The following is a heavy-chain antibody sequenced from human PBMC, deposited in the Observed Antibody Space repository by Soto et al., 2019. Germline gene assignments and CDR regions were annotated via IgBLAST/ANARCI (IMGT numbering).Heavy chain of an antibody. J-gene: IGHJ4*02. Sequence: EVQLVESGGGLVQSGGSLRLSCAAFGFTVSNNYMSWVRQAPGKGLEWVSAIYSSGTTYYADSVKGRFIISRENSKNTFYLQMNSLGVEDTAVYYCARGGDCGGDCHLDFWGQGTLVTVPS. CDR1: GFTVSNNY. D-gene: IGHD2-21*01. CDR2: IYSSGTT. V-gene: IGHV3-66*01. CDR3: ARGGDCGGDCHLDF.